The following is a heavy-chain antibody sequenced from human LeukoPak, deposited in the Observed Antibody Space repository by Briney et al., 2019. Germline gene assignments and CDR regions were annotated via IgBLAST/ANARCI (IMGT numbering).Heavy chain of an antibody. CDR3: ARDHLAARRRGLLDF. J-gene: IGHJ4*02. V-gene: IGHV3-30*02. CDR2: IQNDEIDK. D-gene: IGHD6-6*01. Sequence: GGPLSLPWAPPGLPFTPYARTWVRKPPGKGLEGLQFIQNDEIDKFYADSVKGRFTISRDNPENTLFLQMNSLRAEDTAVYYCARDHLAARRRGLLDFWGQGTLVTVSS. CDR1: GLPFTPYA.